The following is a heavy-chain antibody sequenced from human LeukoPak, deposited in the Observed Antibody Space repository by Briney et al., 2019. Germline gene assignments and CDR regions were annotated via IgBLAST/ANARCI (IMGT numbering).Heavy chain of an antibody. CDR1: GYTFTSYY. V-gene: IGHV1-46*01. Sequence: ASVKVSCKASGYTFTSYYMHWVRQAPGQGLEGMGIINPSGGSTSYAQKFQGRVTMTRDMSTSTVYMELSSLRSEDTAVYYCAGTMIVPDPTILDAFDIWGQGTMVTVSS. CDR3: AGTMIVPDPTILDAFDI. J-gene: IGHJ3*02. CDR2: INPSGGST. D-gene: IGHD3-22*01.